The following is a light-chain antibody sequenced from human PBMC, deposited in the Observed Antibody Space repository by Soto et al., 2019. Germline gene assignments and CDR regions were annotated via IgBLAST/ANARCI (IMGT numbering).Light chain of an antibody. CDR2: EVS. J-gene: IGLJ1*01. CDR3: LSYADTAYV. V-gene: IGLV2-8*02. Sequence: QSALTQPPSASRSPGQSVTISCAGTSSDVGGYNYVSWYQQYPGKVPKLMIYEVSERPSGVPDRFSGSKSGNTAFLTVSGLQADDEADYYCLSYADTAYVFGTGTKLTVL. CDR1: SSDVGGYNY.